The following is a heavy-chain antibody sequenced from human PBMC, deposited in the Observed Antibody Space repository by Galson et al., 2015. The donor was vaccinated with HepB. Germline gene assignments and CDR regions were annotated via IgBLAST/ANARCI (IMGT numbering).Heavy chain of an antibody. J-gene: IGHJ4*02. V-gene: IGHV3-23*01. Sequence: SLRLSCAASGFSFSSYAMSWARQAAGKGLEWVSVISGSGGRTFYAESVKGRFTISRDNSKNTLCLQMNSLRAEDTAVYYCAKDAAVLAYCGGDCGNFDYWGQGTLVTVSS. CDR3: AKDAAVLAYCGGDCGNFDY. CDR1: GFSFSSYA. CDR2: ISGSGGRT. D-gene: IGHD2-21*02.